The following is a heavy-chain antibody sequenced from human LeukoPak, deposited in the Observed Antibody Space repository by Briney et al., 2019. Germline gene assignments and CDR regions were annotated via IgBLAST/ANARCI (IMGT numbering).Heavy chain of an antibody. Sequence: SGGSLRLSCAASGFTFSSYAMSWVRQAPGQGLEWVSAISGSGGSTYYADSAKGRFTISRDNSKNTLYLQMNSLRAEDTAVYYCAKDGIGTSCPDFWGQGTLVTVSS. CDR2: ISGSGGST. CDR3: AKDGIGTSCPDF. CDR1: GFTFSSYA. D-gene: IGHD2-2*01. V-gene: IGHV3-23*01. J-gene: IGHJ4*02.